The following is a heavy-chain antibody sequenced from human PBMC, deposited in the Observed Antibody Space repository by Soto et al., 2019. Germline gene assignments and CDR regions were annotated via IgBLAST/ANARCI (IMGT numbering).Heavy chain of an antibody. CDR1: GFTFSSYG. V-gene: IGHV3-33*01. D-gene: IGHD6-19*01. CDR3: ARDSGGQWLVPDY. J-gene: IGHJ4*02. CDR2: IWYDGSNK. Sequence: GGSLRLSCAASGFTFSSYGMHWVRQAPGKGLEWVAVIWYDGSNKYYADSVKGRFTISRDNSKNTLYLQMNSLRAEDTAVYYCARDSGGQWLVPDYWGQGTLVTVSS.